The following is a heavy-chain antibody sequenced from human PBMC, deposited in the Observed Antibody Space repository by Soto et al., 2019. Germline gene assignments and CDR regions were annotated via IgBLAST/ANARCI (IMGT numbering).Heavy chain of an antibody. Sequence: SVKVSCQASGGTFSSYAISWVRQAPGQGLEWMGGIIPIFGTANYAQKFQGRATITADESTSTAYMELSSLRSEDTAVYYCARGPHSSGYYPTWGQGTLVTVSS. V-gene: IGHV1-69*13. CDR3: ARGPHSSGYYPT. J-gene: IGHJ4*02. CDR1: GGTFSSYA. D-gene: IGHD3-22*01. CDR2: IIPIFGTA.